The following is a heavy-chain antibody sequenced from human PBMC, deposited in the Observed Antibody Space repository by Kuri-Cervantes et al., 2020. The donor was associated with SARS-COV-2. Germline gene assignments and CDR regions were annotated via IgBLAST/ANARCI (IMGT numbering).Heavy chain of an antibody. Sequence: ASVKVSCKASGYTFTSYGISWVRQAPGQGLEWMGWISAYNGNTNYAQKLQGRVTMTTDTSTSTAYTELRSLRSDDTAVYYCARVILCGGDCYPFDYWGQGTLVTVSS. J-gene: IGHJ4*02. CDR1: GYTFTSYG. CDR2: ISAYNGNT. V-gene: IGHV1-18*01. D-gene: IGHD2-21*02. CDR3: ARVILCGGDCYPFDY.